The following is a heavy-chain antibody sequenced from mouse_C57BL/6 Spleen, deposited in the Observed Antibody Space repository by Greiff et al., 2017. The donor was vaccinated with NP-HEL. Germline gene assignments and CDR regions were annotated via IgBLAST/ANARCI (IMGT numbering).Heavy chain of an antibody. CDR3: ARSNWDLYYAMDY. D-gene: IGHD4-1*01. Sequence: ESGAELVRPGTSVKVSCKASGYAFTNYLIEWVKQRPGQGLEWIGVINPGDGDTNYNGKFKGKATLTADKSSSTAYMQLSSLTSEDSAVYFCARSNWDLYYAMDYWGQGTSVTVSS. V-gene: IGHV1-54*01. CDR2: INPGDGDT. CDR1: GYAFTNYL. J-gene: IGHJ4*01.